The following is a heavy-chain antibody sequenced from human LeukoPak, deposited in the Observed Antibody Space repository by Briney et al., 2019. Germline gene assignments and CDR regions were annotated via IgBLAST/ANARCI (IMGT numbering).Heavy chain of an antibody. CDR1: GGCIGNYH. D-gene: IGHD6-19*01. Sequence: SETLSLTCTVSGGCIGNYHWSWIRQPAGKGLEWIGQIRSSGSTNYNPPLKSRVSMSIDTTEDHVSLTIRSVTVADTALYYCPRRATSSGWSFDSWGQGTLVTVAS. CDR3: PRRATSSGWSFDS. CDR2: IRSSGST. J-gene: IGHJ4*02. V-gene: IGHV4-4*07.